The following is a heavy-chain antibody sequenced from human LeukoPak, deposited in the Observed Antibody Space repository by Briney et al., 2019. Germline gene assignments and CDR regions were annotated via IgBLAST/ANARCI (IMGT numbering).Heavy chain of an antibody. CDR1: GFTFSSYS. V-gene: IGHV3-21*01. CDR2: ISSSSSYI. Sequence: PGGSLRLSCAASGFTFSSYSMNWVRQAPGKGLEWVSSISSSSSYIYYADSVKGRFTISRDNAKNSLYLQMNSLRAEDTAVYYCARDLKRGYSHGYADYWGQGTLVTVSS. D-gene: IGHD5-18*01. J-gene: IGHJ4*02. CDR3: ARDLKRGYSHGYADY.